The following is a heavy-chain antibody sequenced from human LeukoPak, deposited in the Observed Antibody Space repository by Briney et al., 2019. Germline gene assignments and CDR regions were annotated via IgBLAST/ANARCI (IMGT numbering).Heavy chain of an antibody. CDR3: ARDPVVDYYYYYGMDV. CDR2: IIPILGIA. Sequence: SVKVSCKASGYTLSGYHMNWVRQAPGQGLEWMGRIIPILGIANYAQKFQGRVTITADKSTSTAYMELSSLRSEDTAVYYCARDPVVDYYYYYGMDVWGQGTTVTVSS. V-gene: IGHV1-69*04. CDR1: GYTLSGYH. D-gene: IGHD2-15*01. J-gene: IGHJ6*02.